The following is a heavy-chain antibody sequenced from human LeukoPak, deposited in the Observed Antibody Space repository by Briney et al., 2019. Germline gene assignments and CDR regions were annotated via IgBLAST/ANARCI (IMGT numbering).Heavy chain of an antibody. CDR1: GGSISSYY. CDR2: IDYSRKT. D-gene: IGHD3-10*01. CDR3: ASFYYGLGIISWFDP. Sequence: SETLSLTCTVSGGSISSYYWSWIRQPPGKGLEWVGYIDYSRKTNYNPSLKSRVTISVDASKNQFSIKLSFETAADTAVYYGASFYYGLGIISWFDPWGQGTLVTVSS. J-gene: IGHJ5*02. V-gene: IGHV4-59*01.